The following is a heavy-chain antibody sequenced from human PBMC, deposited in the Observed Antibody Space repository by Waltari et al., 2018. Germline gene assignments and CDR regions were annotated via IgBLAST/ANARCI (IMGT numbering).Heavy chain of an antibody. CDR1: GYTFTSYY. CDR3: ARWGGNPTVVPAATYYYYYGMDV. J-gene: IGHJ6*02. Sequence: QVQLVQSGAEVKKPGASVKVSCKASGYTFTSYYMHWVRQAPGQGLEWMGIINPSGGSTSYAQKFQGRVTMTRDTSTSTVYMELSSLRSEDTAVYYCARWGGNPTVVPAATYYYYYGMDVWGQGTTVTVSS. D-gene: IGHD2-2*01. CDR2: INPSGGST. V-gene: IGHV1-46*01.